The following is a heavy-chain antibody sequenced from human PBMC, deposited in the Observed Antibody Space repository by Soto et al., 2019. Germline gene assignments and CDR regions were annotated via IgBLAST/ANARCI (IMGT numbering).Heavy chain of an antibody. CDR3: AAGGGLPRYY. Sequence: QLQLQESGSGLVKPSQTLSLTCAVSGGSISSGGYSWSWIRQPPGKGLEWIGYIYHSGSTYYNPSLKRRGTISVDRSKNQFALKLSAVTAADTAVYYWAAGGGLPRYYWGQGTLVTVSS. CDR1: GGSISSGGYS. J-gene: IGHJ4*02. CDR2: IYHSGST. D-gene: IGHD5-12*01. V-gene: IGHV4-30-2*01.